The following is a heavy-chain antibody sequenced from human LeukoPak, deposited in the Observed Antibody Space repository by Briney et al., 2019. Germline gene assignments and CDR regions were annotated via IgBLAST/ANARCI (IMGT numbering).Heavy chain of an antibody. CDR2: ISGSGGST. CDR1: GFSVRNNY. J-gene: IGHJ4*02. Sequence: GGSLRLSCVVSGFSVRNNYVSWARQAPGKGLEWVSAISGSGGSTYYADSVKGRFTISRDNSKNTLYLQMNSLRAEDTGVYYCAKEYYGSGSYYDYWGQGTLVTVSS. D-gene: IGHD3-10*01. CDR3: AKEYYGSGSYYDY. V-gene: IGHV3-23*01.